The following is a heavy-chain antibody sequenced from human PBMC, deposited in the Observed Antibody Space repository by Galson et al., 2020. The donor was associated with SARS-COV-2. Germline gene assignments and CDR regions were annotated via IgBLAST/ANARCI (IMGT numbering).Heavy chain of an antibody. V-gene: IGHV5-10-1*01. D-gene: IGHD5-18*01. Sequence: KIGESLKISCKGSGYSFTSYWISWVRQMPGKGMEWMGRIDPSDSYTNYSPSFQGHVTISADKSISTAYLQWSSLKASDTAMYYCARDYRDSTAMVLHNWFDPWGQGTLVTVSS. J-gene: IGHJ5*02. CDR3: ARDYRDSTAMVLHNWFDP. CDR1: GYSFTSYW. CDR2: IDPSDSYT.